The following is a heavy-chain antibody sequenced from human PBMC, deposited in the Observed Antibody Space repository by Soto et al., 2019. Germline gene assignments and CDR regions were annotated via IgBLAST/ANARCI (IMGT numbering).Heavy chain of an antibody. CDR2: ISYDGTDK. CDR3: VKERYAQLWLEDYGMDV. J-gene: IGHJ6*02. CDR1: GSTFSSYG. V-gene: IGHV3-30*18. Sequence: LRLSCAASGSTFSSYGIHWVRQAPGKGLEWVALISYDGTDKYYADSVKGRFTISRDNSKNTLHLQMSSLGPEDTAVYYCVKERYAQLWLEDYGMDVWGQGTTVTISS. D-gene: IGHD5-18*01.